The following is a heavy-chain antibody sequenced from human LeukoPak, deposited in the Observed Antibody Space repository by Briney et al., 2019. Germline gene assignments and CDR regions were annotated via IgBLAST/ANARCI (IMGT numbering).Heavy chain of an antibody. J-gene: IGHJ4*02. CDR1: GGSFSGHY. V-gene: IGHV4-34*01. CDR2: INHSGST. D-gene: IGHD6-19*01. CDR3: ARGRVSSGWYPDFDY. Sequence: KPSGTLSLTCAVYGGSFSGHYWNWIRQAPGKGLEWVGEINHSGSTNYNPSLKSRVTISVDTSKNQFSLKLSSVTAADTAVYYCARGRVSSGWYPDFDYWGQGTLVTVSS.